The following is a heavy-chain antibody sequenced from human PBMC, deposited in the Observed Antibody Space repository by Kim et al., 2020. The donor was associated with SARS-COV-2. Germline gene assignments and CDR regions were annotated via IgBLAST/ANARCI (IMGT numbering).Heavy chain of an antibody. D-gene: IGHD3-9*01. J-gene: IGHJ5*02. CDR2: GST. V-gene: IGHV3-23*01. CDR3: AASDYDIFP. Sequence: GSTYYADYVKGRFTISRENSKNTLDLQMNSLRAEDTAVYYCAASDYDIFPSGQGTLGTVSS.